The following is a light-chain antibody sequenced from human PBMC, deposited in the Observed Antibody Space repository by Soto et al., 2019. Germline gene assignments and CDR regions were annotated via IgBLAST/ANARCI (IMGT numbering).Light chain of an antibody. Sequence: QSVLTQPASVSGSPGQSITISCTGTSSDVGGHNYVSWYQQHPGRAPKLLIYDVSNRPSGVSNRFSASKSGNTASLTISGLQDEDEADYYCSSFTSSSTYVFGAGTKLTVL. J-gene: IGLJ1*01. CDR3: SSFTSSSTYV. CDR1: SSDVGGHNY. CDR2: DVS. V-gene: IGLV2-14*01.